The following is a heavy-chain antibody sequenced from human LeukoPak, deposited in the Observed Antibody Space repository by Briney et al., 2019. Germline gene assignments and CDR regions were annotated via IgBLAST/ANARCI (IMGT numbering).Heavy chain of an antibody. J-gene: IGHJ4*02. CDR1: GFTFSGYA. V-gene: IGHV3-30*04. D-gene: IGHD3-3*01. Sequence: GGSLRLSCAASGFTFSGYAMHWVRQAPGKGLEWVAVISYDGSNKYYADSVKGRFTISRDNSKNTLYLQMNSLRAEDTAVYYCARDRLYYDFWSGYDYWGQGTLVTVSS. CDR2: ISYDGSNK. CDR3: ARDRLYYDFWSGYDY.